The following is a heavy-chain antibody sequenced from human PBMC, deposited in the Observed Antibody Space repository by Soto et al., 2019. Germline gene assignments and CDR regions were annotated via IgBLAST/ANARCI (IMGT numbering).Heavy chain of an antibody. V-gene: IGHV1-18*01. CDR3: ARDLGEVSFSYYYYYMDV. J-gene: IGHJ6*03. D-gene: IGHD3-16*01. CDR2: ISAYNGNT. Sequence: QVQLVQSGAEVKKPGASVKVSCKASGYTFTSYGISWVRQAPGQGLEWMGWISAYNGNTNYAQKLQGRVTMTTDTSTSTAYMELRSLRSDDTAVYYWARDLGEVSFSYYYYYMDVWGKGTTVTVSS. CDR1: GYTFTSYG.